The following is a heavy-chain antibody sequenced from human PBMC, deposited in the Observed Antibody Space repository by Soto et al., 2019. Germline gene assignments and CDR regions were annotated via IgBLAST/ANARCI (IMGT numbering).Heavy chain of an antibody. V-gene: IGHV4-30-4*08. CDR2: LFYSXTT. CDR3: ARDPRNYGMDV. Sequence: TLSLTCTVSCGSVSSNEYYWTWIRPHXRRGVEWFCXLFYSXTTFYRQSLRXXVTISADTSXTQLSLKVSSVTDPDKAVYYCARDPRNYGMDVWGQGTTVTVFS. J-gene: IGHJ6*02. CDR1: CGSVSSNEYY.